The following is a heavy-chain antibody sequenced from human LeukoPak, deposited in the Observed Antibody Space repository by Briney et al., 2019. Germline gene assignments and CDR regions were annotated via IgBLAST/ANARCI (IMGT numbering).Heavy chain of an antibody. CDR1: GYTFTGYY. Sequence: ASVKVSCKASGYTFTGYYMHWVRQAPGQGLEWMGWINPNSGGTNYAQRFQGRVTMTRDTSISTAYMELSRLRSDDTAVYYCARGGVVVPAAGDYWGQGTLVTVSS. V-gene: IGHV1-2*02. CDR3: ARGGVVVPAAGDY. D-gene: IGHD2-2*01. CDR2: INPNSGGT. J-gene: IGHJ4*02.